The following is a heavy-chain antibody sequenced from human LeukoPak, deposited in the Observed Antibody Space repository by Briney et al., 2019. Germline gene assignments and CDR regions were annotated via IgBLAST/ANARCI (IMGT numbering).Heavy chain of an antibody. CDR1: GYTFTNYG. CDR2: ISAYNGNT. D-gene: IGHD6-13*01. V-gene: IGHV1-18*01. J-gene: IGHJ3*02. CDR3: ARDQSVRLLQTSSTYFKHVFAI. Sequence: ASVTVSCKTSGYTFTNYGISWVRQAPGLGLEWMGWISAYNGNTNYAQKVQGRVTMTTDISTSTAYMELRSLRFDDTAVYYCARDQSVRLLQTSSTYFKHVFAIWGQGSMVTVSS.